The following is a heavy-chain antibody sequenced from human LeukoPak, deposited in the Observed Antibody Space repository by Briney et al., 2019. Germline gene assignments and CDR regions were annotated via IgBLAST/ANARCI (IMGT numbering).Heavy chain of an antibody. J-gene: IGHJ5*02. Sequence: GRSLRLSCAASGFTFSSYGMHWVRQAPGKGLEWVAVISYDGSNKYYADSVKSRFSIARDNSKNTLYLQKNNQRAEDTAVYYCAKDLWQWLAPPYNWFDPWGQGTLVTVSA. CDR1: GFTFSSYG. CDR3: AKDLWQWLAPPYNWFDP. CDR2: ISYDGSNK. V-gene: IGHV3-30*18. D-gene: IGHD6-19*01.